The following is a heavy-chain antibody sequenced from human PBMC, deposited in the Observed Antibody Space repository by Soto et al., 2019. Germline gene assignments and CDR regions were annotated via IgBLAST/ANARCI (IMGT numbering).Heavy chain of an antibody. CDR2: IIPIFGTP. CDR1: GGNFASYA. V-gene: IGHV1-69*06. CDR3: ARSEGGYFYGMDV. Sequence: SVKVSCKASGGNFASYAIFWVRQAPGQGLEWMGGIIPIFGTPTYAQKFQGRVTIKADKPTNTAYMEMNSLRFEDTAVYYCARSEGGYFYGMDVWGQGATVTLSS. D-gene: IGHD3-9*01. J-gene: IGHJ6*02.